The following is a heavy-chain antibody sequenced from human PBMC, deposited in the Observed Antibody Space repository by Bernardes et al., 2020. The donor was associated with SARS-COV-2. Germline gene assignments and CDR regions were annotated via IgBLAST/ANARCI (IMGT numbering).Heavy chain of an antibody. V-gene: IGHV3-30*18. J-gene: IGHJ6*02. D-gene: IGHD5-12*01. CDR3: AKDLGSGYDFSTRMNYYYGMDV. Sequence: GGSLRLSCAASGFTFSSYGMHWVRQAPGKGLEWVAVISYDGSNKYYADSVKGRFTISRDNSKNTLYLQMNSLRAEDTAVYYCAKDLGSGYDFSTRMNYYYGMDVWGQGTTVTVSS. CDR1: GFTFSSYG. CDR2: ISYDGSNK.